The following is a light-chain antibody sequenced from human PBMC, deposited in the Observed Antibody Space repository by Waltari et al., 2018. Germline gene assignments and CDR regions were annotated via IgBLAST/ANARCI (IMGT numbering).Light chain of an antibody. CDR3: QQYSSSSMFS. J-gene: IGKJ2*03. CDR2: KTF. V-gene: IGKV1-5*03. CDR1: QSIGTL. Sequence: DIQMTQSPSTLSPSVGDRATITCRASQSIGTLLAWFQQKPGNPPKLLIYKTFNLERGGPSRFSGSGSGTEFTLTITSLQPDDFATYYCQQYSSSSMFSFGQGTKLEIK.